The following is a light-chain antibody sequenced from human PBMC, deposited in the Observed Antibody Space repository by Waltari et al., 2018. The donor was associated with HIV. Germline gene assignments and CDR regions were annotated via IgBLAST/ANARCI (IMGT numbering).Light chain of an antibody. Sequence: QSALTQPPSASGSPGQSVTISCTGTSSDVGGSKYVSWYQQHPGKAPKLMIYEVNKRPSGVPERVSGSKSANTAALTVSGLQADDEADYYCNSYAGSNNWVFGGGTKLTVL. CDR3: NSYAGSNNWV. CDR2: EVN. V-gene: IGLV2-8*01. CDR1: SSDVGGSKY. J-gene: IGLJ3*02.